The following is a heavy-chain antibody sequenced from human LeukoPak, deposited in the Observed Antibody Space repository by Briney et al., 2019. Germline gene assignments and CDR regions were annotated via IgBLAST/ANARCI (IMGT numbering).Heavy chain of an antibody. J-gene: IGHJ4*02. V-gene: IGHV3-48*02. D-gene: IGHD3-10*01. CDR2: ISGSSSPI. CDR1: GFTFSSYS. Sequence: GGSLRLSCAASGFTFSSYSTTWVRQAPGKGLEWVSYISGSSSPIYYADSVKGRVTISRDNAKDSLYLQMTSLRDEDTAVYYCARVSGSYYFDYWGQGTLVTVSP. CDR3: ARVSGSYYFDY.